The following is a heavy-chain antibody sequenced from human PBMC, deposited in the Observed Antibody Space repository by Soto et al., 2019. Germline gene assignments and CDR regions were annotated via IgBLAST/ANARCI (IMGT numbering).Heavy chain of an antibody. D-gene: IGHD6-13*01. V-gene: IGHV5-51*01. CDR3: ARRGDSAAAGKPFDY. Sequence: GESLKISCKGSGYSFTSYWIGWVRQMPGKGLEWMGIIYPGDSDTRYSPSFQGQVTISADKSISTAYLQWSSLKASDTAMYYCARRGDSAAAGKPFDYWGQGTLVTVS. CDR1: GYSFTSYW. CDR2: IYPGDSDT. J-gene: IGHJ4*02.